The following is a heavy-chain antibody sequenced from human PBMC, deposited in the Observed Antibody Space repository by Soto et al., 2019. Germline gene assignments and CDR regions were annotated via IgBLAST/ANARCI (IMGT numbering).Heavy chain of an antibody. D-gene: IGHD3-3*01. J-gene: IGHJ4*02. CDR2: INAGNGNT. CDR1: GHTFTSYA. CDR3: ARGQVLRFLEWLSYFDY. Sequence: ASVKVSCKASGHTFTSYAMHWVRQAPGQRLEWMGWINAGNGNTKYSQKFQGRVTITRDTSASTAYMELSSLRSEDTAVYYCARGQVLRFLEWLSYFDYWGQGTLVTVSS. V-gene: IGHV1-3*01.